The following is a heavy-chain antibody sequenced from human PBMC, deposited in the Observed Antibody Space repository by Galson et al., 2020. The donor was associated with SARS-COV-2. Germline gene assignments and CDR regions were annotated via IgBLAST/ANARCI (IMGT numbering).Heavy chain of an antibody. CDR2: ISYDGSNK. CDR3: AKDQWDDSSGPDY. CDR1: GFTFSSYG. V-gene: IGHV3-30*18. Sequence: TGGSLRLSCAASGFTFSSYGMHWVRQAPGKGLEWVAVISYDGSNKYYADSVKGRFTISRDNSKNTLYLQMNSLRAEDTAVYYCAKDQWDDSSGPDYWGQGTLVTVSS. J-gene: IGHJ4*02. D-gene: IGHD3-22*01.